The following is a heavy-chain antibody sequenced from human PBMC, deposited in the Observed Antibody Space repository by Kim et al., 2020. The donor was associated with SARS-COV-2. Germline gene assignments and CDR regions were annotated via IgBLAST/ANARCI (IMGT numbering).Heavy chain of an antibody. CDR1: GFTFGGYA. J-gene: IGHJ5*02. D-gene: IGHD4-17*01. V-gene: IGHV3-9*01. Sequence: GGSLRLSCAASGFTFGGYAMRWVRQAPGKGLEWVSGISWNSGITAYADSVKGRFTTSRHNPKHALSLNINPLSPEHAALYFCAKDKSPSTTTLPTNSFDP. CDR2: ISWNSGIT. CDR3: AKDKSPSTTTLPTNSFDP.